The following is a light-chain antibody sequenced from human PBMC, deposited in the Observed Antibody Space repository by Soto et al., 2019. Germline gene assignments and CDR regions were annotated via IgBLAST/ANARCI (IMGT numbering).Light chain of an antibody. CDR3: HQRQSWPRT. CDR1: QDISND. J-gene: IGKJ1*01. CDR2: AAS. V-gene: IGKV1-17*02. Sequence: DIQMTQSPSSLSASVGDRVTITCRASQDISNDLGWFQQKPGEVPKRLIYAASSLQSGVPSRFGGSGSGTEFTLTISDVQPEDFAVYYCHQRQSWPRTFGQGTKVDIK.